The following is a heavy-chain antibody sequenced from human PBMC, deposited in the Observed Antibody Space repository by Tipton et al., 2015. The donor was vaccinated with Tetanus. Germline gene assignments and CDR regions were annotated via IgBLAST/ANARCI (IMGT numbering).Heavy chain of an antibody. V-gene: IGHV1-8*01. J-gene: IGHJ6*02. CDR3: ARENGGYDYYYYYGMDV. D-gene: IGHD5-12*01. CDR2: MNPNSGNT. Sequence: QSGPEVKKPGASVKVSCKASGYTFTSYDINWVRQATGQGLEWMGWMNPNSGNTGYAQKLQGRVTMTTDTSTSTAYMELRSLRSDDTAVYYCARENGGYDYYYYYGMDVWGQGTTVTVSS. CDR1: GYTFTSYD.